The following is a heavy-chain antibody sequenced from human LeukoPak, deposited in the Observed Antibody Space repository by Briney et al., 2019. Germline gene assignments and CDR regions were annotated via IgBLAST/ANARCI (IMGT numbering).Heavy chain of an antibody. CDR1: GFTFSSYG. J-gene: IGHJ4*02. D-gene: IGHD6-13*01. Sequence: GGSLRLSCAASGFTFSSYGMHWVRQAPGKGLEWVAFIRYDGSNKYYADSVKGRFTISRDNSKNTLYLQMNSLRAEDMAVYYCAKPPPQPIFSQQLPEYYFDYWGQGTLVTVSS. V-gene: IGHV3-30*02. CDR2: IRYDGSNK. CDR3: AKPPPQPIFSQQLPEYYFDY.